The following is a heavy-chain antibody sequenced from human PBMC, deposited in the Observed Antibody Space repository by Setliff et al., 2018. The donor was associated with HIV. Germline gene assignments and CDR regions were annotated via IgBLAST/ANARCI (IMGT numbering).Heavy chain of an antibody. CDR1: GFTISNDW. V-gene: IGHV3-7*03. D-gene: IGHD3-3*01. CDR3: ARKLIRSSYFGVLSNWFDT. Sequence: GGSLRLSCAASGFTISNDWMTWVRQAPGKGLEWVANVKKAESEKYYVASVKGRFTISRDNAKNSLYLQMNNLIAEDTALYYCARKLIRSSYFGVLSNWFDTWGQGTLVTVSS. J-gene: IGHJ5*02. CDR2: VKKAESEK.